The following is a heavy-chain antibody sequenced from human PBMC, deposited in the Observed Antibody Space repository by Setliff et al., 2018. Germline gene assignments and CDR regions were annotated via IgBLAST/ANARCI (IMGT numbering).Heavy chain of an antibody. Sequence: SETLSLTCAVYGGSFSGYYWSWIRQPPGEGLENIGEIDHSGTTSYNPSLKSRVTISVDTSKNQFSLNLNSVTAADTAVYYCAREVGISGYYGRSSHNAFDIWGQGTMVTVS. CDR2: IDHSGTT. V-gene: IGHV4-34*01. CDR3: AREVGISGYYGRSSHNAFDI. D-gene: IGHD3-22*01. J-gene: IGHJ3*02. CDR1: GGSFSGYY.